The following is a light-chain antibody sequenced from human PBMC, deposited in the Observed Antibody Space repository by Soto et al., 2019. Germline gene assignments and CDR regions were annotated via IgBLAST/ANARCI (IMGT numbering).Light chain of an antibody. CDR2: TND. V-gene: IGLV1-44*01. CDR3: AAGDDSLNGWV. J-gene: IGLJ3*02. CDR1: SFNIGRNP. Sequence: QSVLTQPPSASGTPGQRVTISCSGSSFNIGRNPVNWYQQFPGTAPKLLIYTNDQRPSGVPDRFSGSKSGTSASLAISGLQSEDEADYYCAAGDDSLNGWVFGGGTKAHRP.